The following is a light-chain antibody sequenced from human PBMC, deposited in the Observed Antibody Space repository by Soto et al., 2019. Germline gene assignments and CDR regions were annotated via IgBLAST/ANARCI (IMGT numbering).Light chain of an antibody. J-gene: IGKJ5*01. CDR3: QHADSFPLIT. CDR1: EDISTW. CDR2: AAS. Sequence: DIQMTQSPSSVSASVGDRVTITCRSSEDISTWLAWYQQKPGEAPKLLIYAASSLQSGVPSRFSGSGSGTDFTLTISSLQPEDFATYYCQHADSFPLITFGQGTRLEIK. V-gene: IGKV1-12*01.